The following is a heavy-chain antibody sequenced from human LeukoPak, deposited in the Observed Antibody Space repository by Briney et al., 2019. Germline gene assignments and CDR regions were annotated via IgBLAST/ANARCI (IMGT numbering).Heavy chain of an antibody. CDR1: GGTFSSYA. CDR2: IIPILGIA. V-gene: IGHV1-69*04. Sequence: ASVKVSSKASGGTFSSYAISWVRQAPGQGLEWMGRIIPILGIANYAQKFQGRVTITADKSTSTAYMELSSLRSEDTAVYYCASPNSGSYSGYFQHWGQGTLVTVSS. J-gene: IGHJ1*01. CDR3: ASPNSGSYSGYFQH. D-gene: IGHD1-26*01.